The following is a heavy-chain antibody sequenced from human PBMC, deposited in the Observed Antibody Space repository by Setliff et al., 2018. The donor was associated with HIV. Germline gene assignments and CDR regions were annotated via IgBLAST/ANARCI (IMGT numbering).Heavy chain of an antibody. J-gene: IGHJ3*02. CDR2: ISGYNGKT. D-gene: IGHD6-19*01. CDR3: ARRVIAVPGTDDAFDI. Sequence: ASVKVSCKASGYTFTIYGITWVRQAPGQGLEWMGWISGYNGKTNYAQKYQDRVTMTTNISTSMAYMEVRGLTSDDTAVYYCARRVIAVPGTDDAFDIWGHGAMVTVSS. CDR1: GYTFTIYG. V-gene: IGHV1-18*01.